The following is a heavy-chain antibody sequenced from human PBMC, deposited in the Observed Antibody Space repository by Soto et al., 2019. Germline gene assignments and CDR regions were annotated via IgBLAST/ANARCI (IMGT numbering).Heavy chain of an antibody. J-gene: IGHJ5*02. CDR2: IIPMTGTP. CDR1: GGIFSSFS. D-gene: IGHD1-1*01. V-gene: IGHV1-69*01. CDR3: ARGPIFPGATSWLDP. Sequence: QVQLVQSGAEVKTPGSSVEVSCKASGGIFSSFSITWVRQVPGHGLEWMGGIIPMTGTPNYAEKFQGILTLTADASTRTAYLVLSSLKSEDTAVYYCARGPIFPGATSWLDPWGQGTVVIVSS.